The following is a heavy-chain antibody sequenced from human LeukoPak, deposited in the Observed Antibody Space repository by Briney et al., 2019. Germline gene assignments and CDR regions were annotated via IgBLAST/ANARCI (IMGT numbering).Heavy chain of an antibody. J-gene: IGHJ4*02. CDR1: GGTFSSYA. CDR2: IIPIFGTA. CDR3: ASQGTTDLSNDY. Sequence: ASVKVSCKASGGTFSSYAISWVRQAPGQGFEWMGGIIPIFGTANYAQKFQGRVTITADKSTSTAYMELSSLRSEDTAVYYCASQGTTDLSNDYWGQGTLVTVSS. D-gene: IGHD4-17*01. V-gene: IGHV1-69*06.